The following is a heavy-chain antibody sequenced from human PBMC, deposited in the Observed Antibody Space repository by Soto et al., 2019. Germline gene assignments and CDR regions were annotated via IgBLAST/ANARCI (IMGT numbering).Heavy chain of an antibody. CDR2: SRTKANSYTT. Sequence: GGSLRLSCAASGFTFSDHYMDWVRQAPGKGLEWIGRSRTKANSYTTEYAASVKGRFTISRDDSKNSLYLQMNSLKTEDTAVYYCGRNYYTSGAADYWGQGTLVTVSS. CDR3: GRNYYTSGAADY. J-gene: IGHJ4*02. V-gene: IGHV3-72*01. CDR1: GFTFSDHY. D-gene: IGHD3-10*01.